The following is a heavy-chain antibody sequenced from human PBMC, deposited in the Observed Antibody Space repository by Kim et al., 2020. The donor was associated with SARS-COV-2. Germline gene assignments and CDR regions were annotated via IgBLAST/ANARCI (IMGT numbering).Heavy chain of an antibody. CDR2: TYYRSKWYT. Sequence: SETLSLTCDISGDSVSSNSAAWNWIRQSPSRGLEWLGRTYYRSKWYTDYALSVKGRITINPDKSKNQFSLQLNSVTPEDTAVYYCARDRQRAGTGVDYWGQGTLVTVSS. CDR3: ARDRQRAGTGVDY. J-gene: IGHJ4*02. CDR1: GDSVSSNSAA. V-gene: IGHV6-1*01. D-gene: IGHD6-19*01.